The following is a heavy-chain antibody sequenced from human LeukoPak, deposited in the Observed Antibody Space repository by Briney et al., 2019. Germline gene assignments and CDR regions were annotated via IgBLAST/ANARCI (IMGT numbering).Heavy chain of an antibody. Sequence: SQTLSLTCTVSGGSISSGGYCWSWIRQHPGKGLEWIGYIYYSGSTYYNPSLKSRVTISVDTSKNQFSLKLSSVTAADTAVYYCATTTTVASPLYFDYWGQGTLVTVSS. D-gene: IGHD4-23*01. CDR3: ATTTTVASPLYFDY. J-gene: IGHJ4*02. CDR2: IYYSGST. V-gene: IGHV4-31*03. CDR1: GGSISSGGYC.